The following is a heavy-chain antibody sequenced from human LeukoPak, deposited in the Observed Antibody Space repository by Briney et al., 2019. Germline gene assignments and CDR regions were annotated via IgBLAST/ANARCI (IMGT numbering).Heavy chain of an antibody. CDR3: ASSILEWLLHDAFDI. D-gene: IGHD3-3*01. Sequence: PGGSLRLSCAASGFTFSSYEMNWVRQAPGKGLEWVSYISSSGSTIYYADSVKGRFTISRDNAKNSLYLQMNSLRAEDTAVYYCASSILEWLLHDAFDIWGQGTMVTVSS. CDR1: GFTFSSYE. J-gene: IGHJ3*02. V-gene: IGHV3-48*03. CDR2: ISSSGSTI.